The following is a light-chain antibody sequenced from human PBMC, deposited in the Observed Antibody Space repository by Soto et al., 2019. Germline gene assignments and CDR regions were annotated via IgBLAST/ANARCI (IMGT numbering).Light chain of an antibody. CDR2: DAS. J-gene: IGKJ4*01. V-gene: IGKV3-11*01. CDR3: QQRSNWPPGT. CDR1: QSVSSY. Sequence: EIVLTQFPATLSLSPGERATLSCRASQSVSSYLAWYQQKPGQAPRLLIYDASNRATGIPARFSGSGSGTDFTLTISSLEPEDFAVYYCQQRSNWPPGTFGGGTKVEIK.